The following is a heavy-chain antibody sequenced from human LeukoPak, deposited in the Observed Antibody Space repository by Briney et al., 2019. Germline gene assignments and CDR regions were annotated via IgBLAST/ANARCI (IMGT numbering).Heavy chain of an antibody. CDR1: GDSISSSSSY. D-gene: IGHD3-10*01. V-gene: IGHV4-39*07. CDR3: ARAIWFGELGH. Sequence: SETLSLTCTVSGDSISSSSSYWGWIRQPPGEGLEWIGSIYYSGSTYYNTSLKSRVTISVDTSKNQFSLKLSSVTAADTAVYYCARAIWFGELGHWGQGTLVTVSS. J-gene: IGHJ4*02. CDR2: IYYSGST.